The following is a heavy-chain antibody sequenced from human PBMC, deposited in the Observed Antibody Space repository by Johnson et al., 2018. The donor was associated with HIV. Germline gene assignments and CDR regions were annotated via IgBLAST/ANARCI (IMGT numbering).Heavy chain of an antibody. J-gene: IGHJ3*01. Sequence: VQLVESGGGVVRPGRSLRLSCAASGFIFSTYGMHWVRQAPGKGLEWVSNIKQDGSEKYYVDSVKGRFTISRDNAKNSLHLQMNSLRAEATALYYCAREMAWEDAFDVWGQGTMVTVSS. CDR1: GFIFSTYG. CDR3: AREMAWEDAFDV. CDR2: IKQDGSEK. V-gene: IGHV3-7*03. D-gene: IGHD5-24*01.